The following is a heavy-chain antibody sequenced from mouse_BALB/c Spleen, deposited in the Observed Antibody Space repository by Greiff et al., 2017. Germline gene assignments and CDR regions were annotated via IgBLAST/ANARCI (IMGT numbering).Heavy chain of an antibody. CDR2: ISSGGSYT. V-gene: IGHV5-6-4*01. J-gene: IGHJ4*01. CDR1: GFTFSSYT. CDR3: TRDRELGYYAMDY. D-gene: IGHD4-1*01. Sequence: DVMLVESGGGLVKPGGSLKLSCAASGFTFSSYTMSWVRQTPEKRLEWVATISSGGSYTYYPDSVKGRFTISRDNAKNTLYLQMSSLKSEDTAMYYCTRDRELGYYAMDYWGQGTSVTVSS.